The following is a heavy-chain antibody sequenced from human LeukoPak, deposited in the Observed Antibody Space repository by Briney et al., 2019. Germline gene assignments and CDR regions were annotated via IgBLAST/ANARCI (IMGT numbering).Heavy chain of an antibody. D-gene: IGHD3-3*01. CDR3: VQVSMGLVFRLYFFN. CDR1: GFTYRSHA. V-gene: IGHV3-64D*09. Sequence: PGGSLRLSCLPSGFTYRSHAMHWVRQAPGKGLEYVSAISSKGGSTYYADSVKGRFTISRDNSKNTLYLQMSSLRAEDTAVYYCVQVSMGLVFRLYFFNCGQGTLVTVSS. CDR2: ISSKGGST. J-gene: IGHJ4*02.